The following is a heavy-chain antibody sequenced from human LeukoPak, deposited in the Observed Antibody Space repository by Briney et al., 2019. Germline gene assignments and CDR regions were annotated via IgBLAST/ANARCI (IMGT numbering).Heavy chain of an antibody. CDR2: IYYSGST. J-gene: IGHJ4*02. CDR3: ARGGGGFTLFDY. D-gene: IGHD3-10*01. Sequence: TSETLSLTCTVSGGSISSGGYYWSWIRQHPGKGLEWIGYIYYSGSTYYNPSLKSRVTISVDTSKNQFSPKLSSVTAADTAVYYCARGGGGFTLFDYWGQGTLVTVSS. CDR1: GGSISSGGYY. V-gene: IGHV4-31*03.